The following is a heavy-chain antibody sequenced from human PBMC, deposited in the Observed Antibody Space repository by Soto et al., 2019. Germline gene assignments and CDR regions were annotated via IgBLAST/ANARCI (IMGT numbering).Heavy chain of an antibody. V-gene: IGHV3-66*01. Sequence: EVQLVESGGGLVQPGGSLRLSCAASGFTVSSYYMSWVRQAPGKGLEWVSGIYSAGSADFADSVKGRFTISRDNSKNTLYLQMSSLRAEDTAVYYCARVPSSSYHYFDYGGQGTLVTVSS. D-gene: IGHD6-13*01. CDR3: ARVPSSSYHYFDY. J-gene: IGHJ4*02. CDR1: GFTVSSYY. CDR2: IYSAGSA.